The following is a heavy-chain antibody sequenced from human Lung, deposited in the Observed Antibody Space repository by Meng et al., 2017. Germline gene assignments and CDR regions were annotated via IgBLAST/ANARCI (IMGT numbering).Heavy chain of an antibody. CDR2: INPNSGGT. Sequence: QVQLVQSGADVKKPGASVKVSCKASGYTFTAYYIHWVRHAPGQGLEWMGRINPNSGGTNFAQKFQGRVIMTRDTSISTAYMELSSLGFDDTAVYYCAKALGWGSSPDYWGQGILVTVSS. CDR1: GYTFTAYY. V-gene: IGHV1-2*06. D-gene: IGHD2-21*01. CDR3: AKALGWGSSPDY. J-gene: IGHJ4*02.